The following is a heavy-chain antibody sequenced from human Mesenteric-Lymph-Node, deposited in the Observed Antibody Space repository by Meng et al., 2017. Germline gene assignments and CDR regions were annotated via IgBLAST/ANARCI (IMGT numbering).Heavy chain of an antibody. CDR1: GGSISSSNYY. CDR3: ARGQKGYFDL. V-gene: IGHV4-30-4*01. Sequence: EAGPGLVKPSQTLSLTFTVSGGSISSSNYYWSWIRQPPGKGLEWSGHIYNSGSTYYNPSLKSRITISVDTSKNQFSLKLSSVTAADTAVYYCARGQKGYFDLWGRGTLVTVSS. J-gene: IGHJ2*01. CDR2: IYNSGST.